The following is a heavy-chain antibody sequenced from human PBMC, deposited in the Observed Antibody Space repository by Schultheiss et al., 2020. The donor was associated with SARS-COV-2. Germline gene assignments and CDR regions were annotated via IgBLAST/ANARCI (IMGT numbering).Heavy chain of an antibody. D-gene: IGHD3-22*01. J-gene: IGHJ4*02. CDR3: AREGDSSGYYWYYFDY. Sequence: ASVKVSCKASGYTFTSYYMHWVRQAPGQGLEWMGIINPSGGSTSYAQKFQGRVTMTRDTSTSTVYMELSSLRSEDTAVYYCAREGDSSGYYWYYFDYWGQGTLVTVSS. CDR1: GYTFTSYY. CDR2: INPSGGST. V-gene: IGHV1-46*01.